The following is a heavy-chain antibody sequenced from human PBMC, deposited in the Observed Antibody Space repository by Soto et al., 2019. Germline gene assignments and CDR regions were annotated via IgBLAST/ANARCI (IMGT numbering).Heavy chain of an antibody. CDR3: ARNWGGSSWYNYGMDV. CDR2: IKQDGSEN. J-gene: IGHJ6*02. Sequence: EVQLVESGGGLVQPGGSLRLSCAASGFTFSSYWMSWVRQAPGKGLEWVANIKQDGSENYYVDSVKGRFTISRDNAKNSLYLQMNGLRAEDTAVYYCARNWGGSSWYNYGMDVWGQGTTVTVSS. V-gene: IGHV3-7*03. CDR1: GFTFSSYW. D-gene: IGHD6-13*01.